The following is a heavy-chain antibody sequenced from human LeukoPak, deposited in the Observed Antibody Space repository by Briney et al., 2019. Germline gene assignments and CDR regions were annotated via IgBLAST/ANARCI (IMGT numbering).Heavy chain of an antibody. CDR2: IYYSGST. V-gene: IGHV4-39*07. Sequence: PSETLSLTCTVSGGSISSSSYYWGWIRQPPGKGLEWIGSIYYSGSTYYNPSLKSRVTISVDTSRNQFSLKLSSVTAADTAVYYCAREGTGSGWDYFDYWGQGTLVTVSS. D-gene: IGHD3-10*01. CDR3: AREGTGSGWDYFDY. J-gene: IGHJ4*02. CDR1: GGSISSSSYY.